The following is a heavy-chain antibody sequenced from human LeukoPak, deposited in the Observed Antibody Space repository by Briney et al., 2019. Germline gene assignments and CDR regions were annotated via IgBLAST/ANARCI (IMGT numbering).Heavy chain of an antibody. CDR2: IYYSGST. CDR3: ALASPGYFDY. J-gene: IGHJ4*02. V-gene: IGHV4-39*01. CDR1: GGSISSSSYY. Sequence: PSETLSLTCTVSGGSISSSSYYWGWIRQPPGMGLEWIGSIYYSGSTYHNPSLKSRVTISVDTSKNQFSLKLSSVTAADTAVYYCALASPGYFDYWGQGTLVTVSS.